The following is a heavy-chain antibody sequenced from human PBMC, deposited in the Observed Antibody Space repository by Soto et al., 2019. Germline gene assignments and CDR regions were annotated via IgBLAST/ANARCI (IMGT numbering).Heavy chain of an antibody. D-gene: IGHD3-22*01. CDR3: ARIQRISMIVVSKPYFDY. V-gene: IGHV2-26*01. J-gene: IGHJ4*02. Sequence: SGPTLVNPTDTLTLTCTVSGFSLSNPRMGVSLIRQPPVKALEWLAHICSNDEKSYSTSLKSRLTISRDTSKSQVVLTMTNMDPVDTATYYCARIQRISMIVVSKPYFDYWGQGALVTAPQ. CDR1: GFSLSNPRMG. CDR2: ICSNDEK.